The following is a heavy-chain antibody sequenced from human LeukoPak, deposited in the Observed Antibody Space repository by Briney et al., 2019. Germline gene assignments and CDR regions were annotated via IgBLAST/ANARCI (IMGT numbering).Heavy chain of an antibody. V-gene: IGHV1-2*02. J-gene: IGHJ3*02. CDR1: GYTFTGYY. D-gene: IGHD5-24*01. Sequence: GASVKVSCKASGYTFTGYYMHWVRQAPGQGLEWMGWVNPNSGGTNYAQKFQGRVTMTRDTSISTAYMELSRLRSDDTAVYYCAREPWPAWAFDIWGQGTMVTVSS. CDR3: AREPWPAWAFDI. CDR2: VNPNSGGT.